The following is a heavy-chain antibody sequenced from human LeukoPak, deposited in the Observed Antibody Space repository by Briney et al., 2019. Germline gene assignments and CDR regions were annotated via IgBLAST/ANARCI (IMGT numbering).Heavy chain of an antibody. D-gene: IGHD1-26*01. CDR2: INTYTGNP. Sequence: ASVKVSCKASGYTFTSYAMNWARQAPGQGLEWMGWINTYTGNPTYAQGFTGRFVFSLDTSVSTAYLQISSLKAEDTAVYYCARASWEFWGQGTLVTVSS. V-gene: IGHV7-4-1*02. CDR1: GYTFTSYA. J-gene: IGHJ4*02. CDR3: ARASWEF.